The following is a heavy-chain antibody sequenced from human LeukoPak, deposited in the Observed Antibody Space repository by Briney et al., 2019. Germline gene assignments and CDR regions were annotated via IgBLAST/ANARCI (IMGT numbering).Heavy chain of an antibody. Sequence: GGSLRPSCADSQVTFIGSWMNWVRQAPGKGLEWVANMDPTGSQKRYVDSVKGRFTISKDNPGTSLYLDMHSLGAEDPAIYYCAIWTSGNYWGQGTLVTVSS. D-gene: IGHD1-1*01. CDR3: AIWTSGNY. V-gene: IGHV3-7*01. J-gene: IGHJ4*02. CDR2: MDPTGSQK. CDR1: QVTFIGSW.